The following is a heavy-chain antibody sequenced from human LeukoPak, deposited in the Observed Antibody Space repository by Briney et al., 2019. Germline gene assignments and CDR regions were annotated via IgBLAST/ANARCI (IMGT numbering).Heavy chain of an antibody. CDR2: IIPILGIA. CDR3: ARGGSSWFAEYFQH. CDR1: GYTFTGYY. V-gene: IGHV1-69*04. Sequence: GASVKVSCKASGYTFTGYYMHWVRQAPGQGLEWMGRIIPILGIANYAQKFQGRVTITADKSTSTAYMELSSLRSEDTAVYYCARGGSSWFAEYFQHWGQGTLVTVSS. D-gene: IGHD6-13*01. J-gene: IGHJ1*01.